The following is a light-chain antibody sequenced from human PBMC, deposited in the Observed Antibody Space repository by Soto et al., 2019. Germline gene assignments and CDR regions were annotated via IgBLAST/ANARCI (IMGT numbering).Light chain of an antibody. V-gene: IGKV1-5*03. CDR2: KAS. J-gene: IGKJ1*01. CDR3: QHYNSYSEA. CDR1: QGISSW. Sequence: DIQMTQSPSSVSAYVGDRVTITCRASQGISSWLAWYQQKPGKAPNLLIYKASTLKSGVPSRFSGSGSGTEFTLTISSLQPDDFATYYCQHYNSYSEAFGQGTKVELK.